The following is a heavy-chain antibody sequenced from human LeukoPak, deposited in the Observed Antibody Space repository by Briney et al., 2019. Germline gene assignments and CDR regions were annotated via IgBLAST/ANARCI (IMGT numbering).Heavy chain of an antibody. CDR2: IYYSGST. CDR1: GGSISSSSYY. V-gene: IGHV4-39*07. D-gene: IGHD6-13*01. Sequence: SETLSLTCTVSGGSISSSSYYWGWIRQPPGKGLEWIGSIYYSGSTYYNPSLKSRVTISVDTSKNQFSLKLSSVTAADTAVYYCARAPGAAAGTTDWGQGTLVTVPS. CDR3: ARAPGAAAGTTD. J-gene: IGHJ4*02.